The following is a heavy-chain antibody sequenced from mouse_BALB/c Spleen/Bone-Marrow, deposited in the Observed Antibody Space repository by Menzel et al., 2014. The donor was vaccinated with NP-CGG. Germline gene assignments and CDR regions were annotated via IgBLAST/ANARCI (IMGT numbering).Heavy chain of an antibody. CDR2: IYPSDSNT. CDR1: GYTFTTYW. Sequence: QVQLQQSGAELVRPGASVKLSCKASGYTFTTYWIHWVKQRPGQGLEWIGNIYPSDSNTNYNQKFKDKATLTVDKSSSPAYMQLSSQTSEDSAVYYCTRWDGNYLYWYFDVWGAGTTVTVSS. J-gene: IGHJ1*01. CDR3: TRWDGNYLYWYFDV. D-gene: IGHD2-1*01. V-gene: IGHV1-69*02.